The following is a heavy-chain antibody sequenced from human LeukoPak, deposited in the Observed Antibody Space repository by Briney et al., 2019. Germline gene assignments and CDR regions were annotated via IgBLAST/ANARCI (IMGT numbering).Heavy chain of an antibody. V-gene: IGHV1-18*01. D-gene: IGHD2-15*01. J-gene: IGHJ3*02. CDR1: GYTFTSYG. CDR3: ARAIVVVVASHDAFDI. CDR2: ISAYNGNT. Sequence: ASVKVSCKASGYTFTSYGISWVRQAPGQGLEWMGWISAYNGNTKYAQKLQDRVTITADESTSTAYMELSSLRSEDTAVYYCARAIVVVVASHDAFDIWGQGTMVTVSS.